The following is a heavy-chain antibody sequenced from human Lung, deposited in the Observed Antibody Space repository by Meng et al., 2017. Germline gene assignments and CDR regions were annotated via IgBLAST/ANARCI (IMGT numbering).Heavy chain of an antibody. CDR3: ARFDISSSGRGDY. Sequence: VVREGSGRGLVKPSGTLSLTCAFSGGSITSSTWWSWVRQTPGKGLEWFGEIFHSGSTNYNPPLESRVTISVDKSKNQFSLKVYSVTAADTATYYCARFDISSSGRGDYWGQGILVTVSS. CDR2: IFHSGST. CDR1: GGSITSSTW. J-gene: IGHJ4*02. D-gene: IGHD1-26*01. V-gene: IGHV4-4*02.